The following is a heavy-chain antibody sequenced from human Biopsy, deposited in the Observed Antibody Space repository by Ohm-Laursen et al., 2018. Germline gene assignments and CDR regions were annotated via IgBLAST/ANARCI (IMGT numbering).Heavy chain of an antibody. V-gene: IGHV3-23*01. CDR3: AKGRSGGTGHGNWFDP. Sequence: GSLRLSCTAPGFTFSGYAMSWVRQGPEKGLEWVSVVTGSGRSTYYTDSVKGRFSISRDNSKNTLYLQMNSLRVEDTAVYYCAKGRSGGTGHGNWFDPWGQGTLVIVSS. J-gene: IGHJ5*02. CDR1: GFTFSGYA. CDR2: VTGSGRST. D-gene: IGHD3-10*01.